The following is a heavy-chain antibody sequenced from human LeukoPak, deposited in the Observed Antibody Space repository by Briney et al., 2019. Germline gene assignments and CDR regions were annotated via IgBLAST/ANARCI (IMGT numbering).Heavy chain of an antibody. CDR3: AKDQRGSSYYYYYGMDV. CDR2: ISWNSGSI. CDR1: GFTFDDYA. Sequence: GGSLRLSCAASGFTFDDYAMHWVRQAPGKGLEWVSGISWNSGSIGYADSVKGRFTISRDNAKNSLYLQMNSLRAEDTALYYCAKDQRGSSYYYYYGMDVWGQGTTVTISS. J-gene: IGHJ6*02. D-gene: IGHD6-6*01. V-gene: IGHV3-9*01.